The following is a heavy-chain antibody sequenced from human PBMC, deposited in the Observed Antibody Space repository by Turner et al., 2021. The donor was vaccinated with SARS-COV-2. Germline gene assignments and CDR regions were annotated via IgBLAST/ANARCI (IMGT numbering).Heavy chain of an antibody. CDR3: AKDGAPFLLYFGEPTFYFDY. CDR2: ISYDGSNK. CDR1: GFTFSSYG. Sequence: QVQLVESGGGVVQPGRSLRLSCAASGFTFSSYGMHWVRQAPGKGLEWVAVISYDGSNKYYADSVKGRFTISRVNSKNTLYLQMNSLRAEDTAVYYCAKDGAPFLLYFGEPTFYFDYWGQGTLVTVSS. V-gene: IGHV3-30*18. D-gene: IGHD3-10*01. J-gene: IGHJ4*02.